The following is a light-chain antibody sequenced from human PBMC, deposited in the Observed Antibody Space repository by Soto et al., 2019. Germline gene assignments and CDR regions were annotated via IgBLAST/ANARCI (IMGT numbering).Light chain of an antibody. CDR2: DTF. J-gene: IGKJ5*01. CDR3: QQRHNWPIT. Sequence: EIVLTQSPATLSLSPGERATLSCRTSQTIRGLLNWYQQRPGQAPRLLIYDTFNRATDIPARFSGSGSGTDFILTISSLDPEDFGVYFCQQRHNWPITFGQGTRLYI. V-gene: IGKV3-11*01. CDR1: QTIRGL.